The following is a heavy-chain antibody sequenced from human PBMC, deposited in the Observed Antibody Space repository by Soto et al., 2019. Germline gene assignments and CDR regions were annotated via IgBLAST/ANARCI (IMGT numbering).Heavy chain of an antibody. CDR2: ISAYNGNT. D-gene: IGHD2-2*01. V-gene: IGHV1-18*01. Sequence: GASVKVSCKASGYTFTSYGISWVRQAPGQGLEWMGWISAYNGNTNYAQKLQGRVTMTTDTSTSTAYMELRSLRSDDTAVYYCVRELTSLDPYYFDYWGQGTLVTVSS. CDR1: GYTFTSYG. CDR3: VRELTSLDPYYFDY. J-gene: IGHJ4*02.